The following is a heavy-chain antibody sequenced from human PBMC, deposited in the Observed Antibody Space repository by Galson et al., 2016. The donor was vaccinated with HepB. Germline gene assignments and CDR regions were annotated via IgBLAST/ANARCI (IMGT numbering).Heavy chain of an antibody. Sequence: PALVKPTQTLTLTCSFSGFSLSSGGVGVAWIRQRPGGALEWLTHIYWDDDRRYRSSLKNRHTITKDTPKNQVVLRMTHMDPVDTATYFCAHFSTHDTGWYDYYFDFGGQGTRVTVSS. V-gene: IGHV2-5*02. CDR2: IYWDDDR. D-gene: IGHD1-1*01. CDR3: AHFSTHDTGWYDYYFDF. J-gene: IGHJ4*02. CDR1: GFSLSSGGVG.